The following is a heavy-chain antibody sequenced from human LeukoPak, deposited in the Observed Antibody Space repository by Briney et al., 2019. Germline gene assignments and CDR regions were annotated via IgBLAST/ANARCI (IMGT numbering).Heavy chain of an antibody. Sequence: PSETLSLTCTVAGGLISISTYYWGWIRQPPGKGLEWIGSIYYSGTTHYNPSLKSRVTIAVDTSKNQFSLKLISVTAADTAVYHCARELRFLEWLLSHWFDPWGQGTLVTVSS. CDR2: IYYSGTT. CDR1: GGLISISTYY. J-gene: IGHJ5*02. V-gene: IGHV4-39*07. CDR3: ARELRFLEWLLSHWFDP. D-gene: IGHD3-3*01.